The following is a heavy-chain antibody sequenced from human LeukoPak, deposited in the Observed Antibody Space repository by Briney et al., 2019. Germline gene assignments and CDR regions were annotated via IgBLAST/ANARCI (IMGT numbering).Heavy chain of an antibody. CDR3: AKRGVVIRVILVGFHRQAYYFES. CDR2: ISDSGGST. D-gene: IGHD3/OR15-3a*01. V-gene: IGHV3-23*01. CDR1: GITLSNHG. J-gene: IGHJ4*02. Sequence: GGSLRLSCAVSGITLSNHGMSWVRQAPGKGLEWVAGISDSGGSTNYADSVKGRFTISRDNPKHTLYLQMNSLRAEDTAVYFCAKRGVVIRVILVGFHRQAYYFESWGQGALVTVSS.